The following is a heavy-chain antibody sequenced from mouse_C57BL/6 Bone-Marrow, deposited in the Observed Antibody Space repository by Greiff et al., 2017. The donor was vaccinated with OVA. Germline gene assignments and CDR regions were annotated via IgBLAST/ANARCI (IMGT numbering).Heavy chain of an antibody. Sequence: QVQLQQPGTELVKPGASVKLSCKASGYTFNSYWMHWVKKRPGQGLEWIGNINPRNDGTNYNEKLKSKATLTVDKSSSTAYMQRSSLTSDDSEVYYCARGVYYGNYDAMDYWGQGTSVTVSS. J-gene: IGHJ4*01. V-gene: IGHV1-53*01. CDR2: INPRNDGT. D-gene: IGHD2-1*01. CDR3: ARGVYYGNYDAMDY. CDR1: GYTFNSYW.